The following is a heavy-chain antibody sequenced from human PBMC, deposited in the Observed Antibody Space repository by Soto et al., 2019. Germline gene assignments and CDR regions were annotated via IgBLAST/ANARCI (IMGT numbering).Heavy chain of an antibody. D-gene: IGHD5-12*01. Sequence: GASVKVSCKASGGTFSSYAISWVRQAPGQGLEWMGGIIPIFGTANYAQKFQGRVTITADESTSTAYMELSSLRSEDTAVYYCASPGSSVQNSGYDESMDVWGQGTTVTVSS. CDR3: ASPGSSVQNSGYDESMDV. CDR2: IIPIFGTA. CDR1: GGTFSSYA. V-gene: IGHV1-69*13. J-gene: IGHJ6*02.